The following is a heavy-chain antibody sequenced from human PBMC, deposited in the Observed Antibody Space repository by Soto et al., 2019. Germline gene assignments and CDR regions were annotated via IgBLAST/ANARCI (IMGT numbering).Heavy chain of an antibody. CDR2: ISAYNGNT. CDR1: GYTFTSYG. V-gene: IGHV1-18*01. CDR3: ARVGLPYGDYDLGVDP. Sequence: QVQLVQSGAEVKKPGASVKVSCKASGYTFTSYGISWVRQAPGQGLEWMGWISAYNGNTNYAQKLQGRVTMTTDTATSTAYMELRSLRSDNTAVYYCARVGLPYGDYDLGVDPWGQGTLVTVSS. J-gene: IGHJ5*02. D-gene: IGHD4-17*01.